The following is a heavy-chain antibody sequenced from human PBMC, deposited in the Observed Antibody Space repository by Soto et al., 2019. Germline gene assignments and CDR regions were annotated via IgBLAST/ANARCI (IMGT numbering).Heavy chain of an antibody. CDR3: ARESGSYHFDY. CDR2: IWSDGSNK. CDR1: GFTFSSFV. V-gene: IGHV3-33*01. D-gene: IGHD3-10*01. J-gene: IGHJ4*02. Sequence: QVQLVESGGGVVQPGRSLRLSCAASGFTFSSFVMHWVRHAPGKGLEWVAAIWSDGSNKYYADSVKGRFTISRDNSENTLFLQMISLRADDSAEYYCARESGSYHFDYWGQGTLVTVSS.